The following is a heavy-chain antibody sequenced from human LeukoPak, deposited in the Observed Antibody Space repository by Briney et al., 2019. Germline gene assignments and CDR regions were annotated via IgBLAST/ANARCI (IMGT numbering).Heavy chain of an antibody. CDR3: ARTIAARPTGDFDY. J-gene: IGHJ4*02. CDR1: GGSISSGGYY. CDR2: IYYSGST. V-gene: IGHV4-31*03. D-gene: IGHD6-6*01. Sequence: SETLSLTCTVSGGSISSGGYYWSWIRQHPGKGLEWIGYIYYSGSTYYNPSLKSRVTISVDTSKNQFSLKLSSATAADTAVYYCARTIAARPTGDFDYWGQGTLVTVSS.